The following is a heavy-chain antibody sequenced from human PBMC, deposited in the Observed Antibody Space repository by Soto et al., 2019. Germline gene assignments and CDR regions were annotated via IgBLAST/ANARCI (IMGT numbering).Heavy chain of an antibody. D-gene: IGHD3-16*01. Sequence: EVQLVESGGGLVQPGGSLRLSCAASGFSVSNNYMTWVRQPPGEGLEWVSVIYSGGGTSYADSVKGRFTISRDTSKNTMYLKMNNLRADDTALYYCTRGGNEQHKYWGQGTLVTVSS. CDR3: TRGGNEQHKY. V-gene: IGHV3-66*01. J-gene: IGHJ4*02. CDR2: IYSGGGT. CDR1: GFSVSNNY.